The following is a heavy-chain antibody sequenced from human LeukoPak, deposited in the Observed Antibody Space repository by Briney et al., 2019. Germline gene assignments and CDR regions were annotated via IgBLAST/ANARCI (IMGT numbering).Heavy chain of an antibody. D-gene: IGHD3-3*01. J-gene: IGHJ4*02. CDR3: ARGRPYYDFWSGYYYFDY. V-gene: IGHV1-8*02. CDR2: MNPNSGNT. Sequence: ASVKVSCKASGYTFTGYYMHWVRQAPGQGLEWMGWMNPNSGNTGYAQKFQGRVTMTRNTSISTAYMELSSLRSEDTAVYYCARGRPYYDFWSGYYYFDYWGQGTLVTVSS. CDR1: GYTFTGYY.